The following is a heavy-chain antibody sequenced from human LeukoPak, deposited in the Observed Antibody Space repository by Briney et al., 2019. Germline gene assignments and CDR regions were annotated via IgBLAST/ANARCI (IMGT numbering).Heavy chain of an antibody. D-gene: IGHD4-17*01. V-gene: IGHV3-30*03. CDR1: GFTFSSYG. Sequence: PGGSLRLSCAASGFTFSSYGMHWVRQAPGKGLEWVAVISYDGSNKYYADSVKGRFTISRDNSKNTLYLQMNSLRAEDTAVYYCAGSPRATVTGHWFDPWGQGTLVTVSS. CDR2: ISYDGSNK. CDR3: AGSPRATVTGHWFDP. J-gene: IGHJ5*02.